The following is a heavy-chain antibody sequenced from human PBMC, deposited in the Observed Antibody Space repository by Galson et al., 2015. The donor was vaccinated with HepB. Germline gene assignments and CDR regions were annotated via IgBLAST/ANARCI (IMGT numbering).Heavy chain of an antibody. D-gene: IGHD6-13*01. CDR1: GFMFSDYG. V-gene: IGHV3-33*01. CDR3: ARDRGYFTDIDY. Sequence: SLRLSCAASGFMFSDYGMHWVRQAPGKGLEWVAVIWYDGSNTYYADSVKGRFTISRDNSKNTLYLQLNSLRAEDTAVYYCARDRGYFTDIDYWGQGTLVTVSS. J-gene: IGHJ4*02. CDR2: IWYDGSNT.